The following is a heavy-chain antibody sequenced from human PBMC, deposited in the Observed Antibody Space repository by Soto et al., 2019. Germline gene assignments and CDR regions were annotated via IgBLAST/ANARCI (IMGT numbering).Heavy chain of an antibody. CDR1: GYTFTSYG. Sequence: ASVKVSCKASGYTFTSYGISWVRQAPGQGLEWMGWISAYNGNTNYAQKLQGRVTMTTDTSTSTAYMELRSLRSDDTAVYYCAREAIWPGVVVAATPIHYYYYYMDVWGKGTTVTVSS. V-gene: IGHV1-18*01. J-gene: IGHJ6*03. D-gene: IGHD2-15*01. CDR3: AREAIWPGVVVAATPIHYYYYYMDV. CDR2: ISAYNGNT.